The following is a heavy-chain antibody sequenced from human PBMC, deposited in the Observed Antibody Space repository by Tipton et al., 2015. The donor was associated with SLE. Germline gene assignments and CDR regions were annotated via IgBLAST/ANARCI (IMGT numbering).Heavy chain of an antibody. D-gene: IGHD2-21*01. CDR1: GGSFSGYY. Sequence: GLVKPSETLSLTCAVYGGSFSGYYWSWIRQPPGKGLEWIGEINHSGSTNYNPSLKSRVTISVDTSKNQFSLKLSSVTAADTAVYYCARQSIGWTVDYWGQGTLVTVSS. J-gene: IGHJ4*02. CDR3: ARQSIGWTVDY. V-gene: IGHV4-34*01. CDR2: INHSGST.